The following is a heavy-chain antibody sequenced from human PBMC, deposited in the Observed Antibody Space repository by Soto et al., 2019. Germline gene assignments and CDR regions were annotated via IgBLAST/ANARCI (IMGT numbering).Heavy chain of an antibody. D-gene: IGHD2-15*01. CDR3: ARTKCSGGSCYSWSLGY. CDR2: RYYSEST. CDR1: GGSITTGGYY. V-gene: IGHV4-31*03. Sequence: TSETLSITCTVSGGSITTGGYYWSWIRQLPGKGLEWIGHRYYSESTYYNPPLKSRVSISLDTSKNQFSLKLSFVTAADTAMYYCARTKCSGGSCYSWSLGYWGQGTPVTVSS. J-gene: IGHJ4*02.